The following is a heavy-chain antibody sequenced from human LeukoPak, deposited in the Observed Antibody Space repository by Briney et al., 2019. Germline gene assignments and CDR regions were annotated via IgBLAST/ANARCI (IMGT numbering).Heavy chain of an antibody. D-gene: IGHD5-24*01. J-gene: IGHJ4*02. CDR3: TRGDRNGYNY. CDR2: INPNSGDT. Sequence: ASVKVSCTASGYTFTGYYMHWVRQAPGQGLEWMGWINPNSGDTNSAQRFQGRVTMTRDTSASTANMELSSLSSDDTAVYYCTRGDRNGYNYWGQGTLVTVSS. V-gene: IGHV1-2*02. CDR1: GYTFTGYY.